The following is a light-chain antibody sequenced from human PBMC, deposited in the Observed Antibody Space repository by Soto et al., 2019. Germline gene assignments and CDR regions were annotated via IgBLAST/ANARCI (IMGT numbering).Light chain of an antibody. CDR3: SSYAGSNNLVV. CDR1: SSDVGGYNY. Sequence: QSVLTQPPSASGSPGQSITISCTGTSSDVGGYNYVSWYQQHPGKANKLIIYEVSKRPSGVPDRFSGSKSGNTASLTVSGLQAEDEADYFCSSYAGSNNLVVFGGATKLTVL. V-gene: IGLV2-8*01. CDR2: EVS. J-gene: IGLJ2*01.